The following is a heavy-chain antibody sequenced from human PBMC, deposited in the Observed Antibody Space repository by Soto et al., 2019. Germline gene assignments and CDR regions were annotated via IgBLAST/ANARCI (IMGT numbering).Heavy chain of an antibody. CDR2: ISGSGVNT. V-gene: IGHV3-23*01. CDR1: GFTFSSYA. CDR3: AKADASGGNSLLFDY. D-gene: IGHD2-21*02. J-gene: IGHJ4*02. Sequence: GGSLRLSCSASGFTFSSYAMTWVRQAPGKGLEWASTISGSGVNTYYADSVKGRFTISRDNSKNTVYVQMNSLRAEDTAIYYCAKADASGGNSLLFDYWGQGTLVTVSS.